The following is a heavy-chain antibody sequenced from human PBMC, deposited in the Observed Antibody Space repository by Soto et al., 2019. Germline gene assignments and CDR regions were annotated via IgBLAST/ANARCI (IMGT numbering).Heavy chain of an antibody. D-gene: IGHD6-13*01. CDR1: GFTLSSYG. CDR2: IWYDGTNK. V-gene: IGHV3-33*01. CDR3: ARDRGAAAGTRYYYGMDV. Sequence: QVQLVESGGGVVQPGRSLRLSCAASGFTLSSYGMHRVRQAPGKGLEWVAVIWYDGTNKYYADSVKGRFTISRDNSKNTHYLQMNSLRAEDTAVYYCARDRGAAAGTRYYYGMDVWGQGTTVTVSS. J-gene: IGHJ6*02.